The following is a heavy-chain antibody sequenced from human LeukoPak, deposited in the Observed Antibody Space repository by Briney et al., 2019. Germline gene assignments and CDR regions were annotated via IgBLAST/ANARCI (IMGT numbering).Heavy chain of an antibody. D-gene: IGHD3-10*01. CDR2: ISYDGTYK. Sequence: GGSLRLSCAASGFTFSSYGMHWVRQAPGKGLGGVAVISYDGTYKYYADSVKGRFTISRDNSKNTLCLQMNSLRAEDTAVYYCAKSGQNYYGSVWGQGTQVTVSS. CDR3: AKSGQNYYGSV. J-gene: IGHJ4*02. CDR1: GFTFSSYG. V-gene: IGHV3-30*18.